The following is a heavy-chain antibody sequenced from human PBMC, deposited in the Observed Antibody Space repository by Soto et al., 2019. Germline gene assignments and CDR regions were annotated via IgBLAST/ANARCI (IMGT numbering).Heavy chain of an antibody. J-gene: IGHJ4*02. Sequence: EVQLLESGGGLVQPGGSLRLSCAASGFTFSSYGMTWVRQAPGKGLEWVSFSSATGAGTYYADSVKGRFTISRDNSKNTLYRQMTILRADDMAVYYCANDRRTGGNYGFYSNFWGQGVLVIVSS. V-gene: IGHV3-23*01. D-gene: IGHD1-26*01. CDR3: ANDRRTGGNYGFYSNF. CDR1: GFTFSSYG. CDR2: SSATGAGT.